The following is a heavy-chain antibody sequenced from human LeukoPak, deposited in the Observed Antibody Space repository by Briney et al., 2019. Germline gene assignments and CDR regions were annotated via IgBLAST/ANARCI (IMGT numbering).Heavy chain of an antibody. J-gene: IGHJ4*02. CDR2: IYSAGNT. Sequence: GGSLRLSCAASGFTVNSYYMSWVRQAPGKGLEWISVIYSAGNTYYADSVMGRFTISRDISKNTLHLQMDSLRAGDTAIYYCATANWWGQGTLVTVSS. V-gene: IGHV3-53*01. CDR3: ATANW. D-gene: IGHD4/OR15-4a*01. CDR1: GFTVNSYY.